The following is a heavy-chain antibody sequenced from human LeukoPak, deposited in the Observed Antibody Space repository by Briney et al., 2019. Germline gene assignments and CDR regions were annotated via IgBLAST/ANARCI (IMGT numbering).Heavy chain of an antibody. CDR2: ISSSGSTI. CDR1: GFTFSSYA. Sequence: GGSLRLSCAASGFTFSSYAMHWVRQAPGKGLEWVSYISSSGSTIYYADSVKGRFTISRDNAKNSLYLQMNSLRAEDTAVYYCASPGVSVVVPAYFDYWGQGTLVTVSS. J-gene: IGHJ4*02. CDR3: ASPGVSVVVPAYFDY. D-gene: IGHD2-2*01. V-gene: IGHV3-48*04.